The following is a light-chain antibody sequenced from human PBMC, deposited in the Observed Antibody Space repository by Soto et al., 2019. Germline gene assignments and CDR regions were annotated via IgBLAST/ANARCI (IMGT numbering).Light chain of an antibody. V-gene: IGKV1-5*01. CDR1: QSISAW. Sequence: HLAQSASTLSPTAGDIGPITCRASQSISAWLAWYQQKPGKAPKLLIYDASNLESGVPSRFSGSGSGTEFTLTISNLQPDDFATYYCQQYQIDWTFGQGTKVDI. J-gene: IGKJ1*01. CDR2: DAS. CDR3: QQYQIDWT.